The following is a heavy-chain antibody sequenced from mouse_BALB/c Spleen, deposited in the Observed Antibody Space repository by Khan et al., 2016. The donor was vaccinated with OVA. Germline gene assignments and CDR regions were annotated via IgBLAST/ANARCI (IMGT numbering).Heavy chain of an antibody. CDR1: GYTFTEYT. CDR2: FNPNNGGT. J-gene: IGHJ1*01. CDR3: TRRDYYAYYWFFDV. Sequence: EVQLQQSGPELVKPGASVRISCKTSGYTFTEYTMHWVKQSHGKSLEWLGGFNPNNGGTSYNQKFKGKATLTVDKSYSTAYMELRSLTSEDSAVYYCTRRDYYAYYWFFDVWGAGTTVPVSS. V-gene: IGHV1-18*01. D-gene: IGHD1-2*01.